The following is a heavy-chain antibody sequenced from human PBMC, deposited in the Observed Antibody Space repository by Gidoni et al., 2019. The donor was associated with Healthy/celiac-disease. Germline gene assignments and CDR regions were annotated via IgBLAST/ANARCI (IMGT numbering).Heavy chain of an antibody. CDR3: ARDDCSGGSCYGYFDY. CDR1: AASISSARYY. J-gene: IGHJ4*02. CDR2: IYTSGST. D-gene: IGHD2-15*01. V-gene: IGHV4-61*02. Sequence: QVQLQESRPGLVKPSQTLSPTSTVSAASISSARYYWSWIRQPAGKGLEWIGRIYTSGSTNYNPTLKSRVTMSVDTSKNQFTLKLSSVTAADTAVYYCARDDCSGGSCYGYFDYWGQGTLVTVSS.